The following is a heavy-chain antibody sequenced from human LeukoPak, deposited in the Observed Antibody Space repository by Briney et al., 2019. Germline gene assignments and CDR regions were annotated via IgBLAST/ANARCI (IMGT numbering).Heavy chain of an antibody. CDR3: ARDHNYAFDN. V-gene: IGHV3-48*01. Sequence: GGSLRLSCTASGFPFIEYSMKWVRQAPGKELEWISYIGIDSGNTKYADSVRGRFTISADKAKNSLYLQMNSLRVEDTAVYYCARDHNYAFDNWGQGTLVSVAS. CDR2: IGIDSGNT. D-gene: IGHD1-1*01. CDR1: GFPFIEYS. J-gene: IGHJ4*02.